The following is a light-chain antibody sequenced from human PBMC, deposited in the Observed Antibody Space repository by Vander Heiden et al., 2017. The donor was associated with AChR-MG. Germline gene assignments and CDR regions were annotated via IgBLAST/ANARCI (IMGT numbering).Light chain of an antibody. CDR3: QQSYSPLWT. J-gene: IGKJ1*01. Sequence: DIQMTQSPSSLSASVGDRVTITCRASQSISKYLNWYLQKPGKAPKLLIYAASSLQSGVPSRFSGSGSGTDFTLTINSLQPEDFATYFCQQSYSPLWTFGQGTKVEIK. CDR2: AAS. V-gene: IGKV1-39*01. CDR1: QSISKY.